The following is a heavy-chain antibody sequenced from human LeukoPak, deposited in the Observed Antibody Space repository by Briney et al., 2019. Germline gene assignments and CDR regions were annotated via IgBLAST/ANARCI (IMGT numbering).Heavy chain of an antibody. Sequence: PGGSLRLSCAASGLTFSSYWMSWVRQAQGKGPEWVANIKQDGGEKYYVGSVKGRFTISRDNAKNSLYLQMNSLRAEDTAVYYCARDAFSRISVFGVVSDAFDIWGQGTMVTVSS. V-gene: IGHV3-7*01. CDR2: IKQDGGEK. J-gene: IGHJ3*02. D-gene: IGHD3-3*01. CDR3: ARDAFSRISVFGVVSDAFDI. CDR1: GLTFSSYW.